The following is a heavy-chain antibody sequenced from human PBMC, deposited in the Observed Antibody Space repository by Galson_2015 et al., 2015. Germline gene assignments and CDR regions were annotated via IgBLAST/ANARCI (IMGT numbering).Heavy chain of an antibody. CDR2: IKQDGSEK. CDR3: ARALQGYYYGMDV. CDR1: GFTFSSYW. V-gene: IGHV3-7*01. Sequence: SLRLSCAASGFTFSSYWMSWVRQAPGKGLEWVANIKQDGSEKYYVDSVKGRFTISRDNAKNSLYLQMNSLRAEDTAVYYCARALQGYYYGMDVWGQATTVTVSS. J-gene: IGHJ6*02. D-gene: IGHD2-15*01.